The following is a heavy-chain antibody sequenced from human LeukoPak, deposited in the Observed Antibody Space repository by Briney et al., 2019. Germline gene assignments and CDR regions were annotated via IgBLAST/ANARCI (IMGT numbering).Heavy chain of an antibody. Sequence: SETLSLTCTVSVGSISSSSYYWGWIRQPPGKGLEWIGSIYYSGCTYYNPSLKSRVTISVDTSKNQFSLKLSSVTAADTAVYYCAREEARWERPYSIDYWGQGTLVTVSS. CDR1: VGSISSSSYY. V-gene: IGHV4-39*02. CDR3: AREEARWERPYSIDY. CDR2: IYYSGCT. J-gene: IGHJ4*02. D-gene: IGHD1-26*01.